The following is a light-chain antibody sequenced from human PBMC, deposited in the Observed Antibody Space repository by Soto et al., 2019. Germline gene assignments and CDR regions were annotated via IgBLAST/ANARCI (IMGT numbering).Light chain of an antibody. CDR2: SAS. V-gene: IGKV1-39*01. CDR3: QQTYISPPT. CDR1: ETTANY. Sequence: DIQMTQSPSSLSASVGDRVTITCRASETTANYLNWYQHKPGKAPKLLIHSASSLQSGVPSRFSGRGSGTDFTLTINSLQPEDFATYSCQQTYISPPTFGGGTRWIS. J-gene: IGKJ4*01.